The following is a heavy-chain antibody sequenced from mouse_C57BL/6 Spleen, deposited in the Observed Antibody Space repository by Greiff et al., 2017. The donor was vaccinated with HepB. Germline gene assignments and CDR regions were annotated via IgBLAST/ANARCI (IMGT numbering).Heavy chain of an antibody. V-gene: IGHV1-66*01. CDR3: ARCDYDEGYAMCY. Sequence: QVQLQQSGPELVKPGASVKISCKASGYSFTSYYIHWVQQRPGQGLEWIGWIYPGSGNTKYNEKFKGKATLTADTDSSTAYMQLSSLTSEDSAVYYCARCDYDEGYAMCYWGQGTSVTVSS. D-gene: IGHD2-4*01. J-gene: IGHJ4*01. CDR2: IYPGSGNT. CDR1: GYSFTSYY.